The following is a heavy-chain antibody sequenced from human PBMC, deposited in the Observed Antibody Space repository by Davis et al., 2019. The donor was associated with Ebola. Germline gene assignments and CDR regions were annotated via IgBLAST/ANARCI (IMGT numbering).Heavy chain of an antibody. CDR3: AKGGYGSYGYQFDY. J-gene: IGHJ4*02. Sequence: GESLKISCAASGFTFSSYGMHWVRQAPGKGLEWVAVIWYDGSNKYYADSVKGRFTISRDNSKNTLYLQMNSLRAEDTAVYYCAKGGYGSYGYQFDYWGQGTLVTVSS. V-gene: IGHV3-30*02. D-gene: IGHD5-18*01. CDR1: GFTFSSYG. CDR2: IWYDGSNK.